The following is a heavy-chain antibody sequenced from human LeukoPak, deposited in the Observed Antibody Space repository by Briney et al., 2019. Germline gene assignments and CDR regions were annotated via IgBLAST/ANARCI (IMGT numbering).Heavy chain of an antibody. D-gene: IGHD3-22*01. V-gene: IGHV3-23*01. Sequence: QPGGSLRLSCAVSGITLSNYGMSWVRQAPGKGLGWGAGISDTGGRTNYADSVKGRFTISRDNPKNTLYLQMNSLRAEDTAVYFCAKRGVVIRVILVGFHKEAYYFDSWGQGALVTVSS. CDR3: AKRGVVIRVILVGFHKEAYYFDS. CDR2: ISDTGGRT. J-gene: IGHJ4*02. CDR1: GITLSNYG.